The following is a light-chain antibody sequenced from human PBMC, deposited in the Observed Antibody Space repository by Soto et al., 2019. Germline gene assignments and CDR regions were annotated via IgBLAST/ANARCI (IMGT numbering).Light chain of an antibody. J-gene: IGKJ5*01. CDR3: QHCDSYPIT. CDR1: LSISGW. CDR2: DVS. Sequence: DIQMTQSPSTLSASVGDRVTITCRASLSISGWLAWYQQRPGKAPNLLIFDVSSLESGVPSRFSGSGYGTEFTLTISSRQPDDFATYYCQHCDSYPITFGQGTRLEIK. V-gene: IGKV1-5*01.